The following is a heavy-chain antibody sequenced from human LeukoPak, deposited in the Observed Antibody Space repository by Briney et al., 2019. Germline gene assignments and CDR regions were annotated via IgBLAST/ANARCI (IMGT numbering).Heavy chain of an antibody. CDR2: ISAYNGNT. CDR3: ARVTVVPAAILGQQLMYVLDP. CDR1: GYTFTSYG. D-gene: IGHD2-2*01. J-gene: IGHJ5*02. Sequence: GASAKVSCKASGYTFTSYGISWVRQASGQGLEWMGWISAYNGNTNYAQKLQGRVTMTTDTSTSTAYMELRSLRSDDTAVYYCARVTVVPAAILGQQLMYVLDPWGQGTLVTVSS. V-gene: IGHV1-18*01.